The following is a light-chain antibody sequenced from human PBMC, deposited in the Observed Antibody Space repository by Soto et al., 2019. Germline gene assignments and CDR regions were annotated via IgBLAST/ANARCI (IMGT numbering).Light chain of an antibody. CDR3: QHHNSYSQT. J-gene: IGKJ1*01. CDR2: GAS. Sequence: DIQLTQSPPTLSDSVGDRVTITCRASQSMRYNLAWYQQMPGKAPKLLIYGASILQSGVPSRFSGSGSGTEFPLTISSLRPDDFATFFCQHHNSYSQTFGRGTKVEIK. V-gene: IGKV1-5*01. CDR1: QSMRYN.